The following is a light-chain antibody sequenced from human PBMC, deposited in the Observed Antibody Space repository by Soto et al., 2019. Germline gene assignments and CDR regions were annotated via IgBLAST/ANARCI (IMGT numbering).Light chain of an antibody. J-gene: IGKJ3*01. V-gene: IGKV1-12*01. Sequence: DIQMTQSPSSVSASVGDRVTITCRASQGVSSWVAWYQLKPGTAPNLLIYAASSLQSGVPSRFSASGSGTDFTRTISSLQPEDFATDYCEQADSFPFTFGPGTTVDIK. CDR2: AAS. CDR1: QGVSSW. CDR3: EQADSFPFT.